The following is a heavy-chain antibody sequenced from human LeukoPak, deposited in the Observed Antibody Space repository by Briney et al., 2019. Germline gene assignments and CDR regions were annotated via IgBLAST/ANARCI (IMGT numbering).Heavy chain of an antibody. Sequence: GGSLRLSCKASGFTFGDYAMSWFRQAPGKGLEWVGFIRSKAYGGTTEYAASVKGRFTISRDDSKSIAYLQMNSLKTEDTAVYYCTRTGGNSGWTKEIDYWGQGTLVTVSS. J-gene: IGHJ4*02. V-gene: IGHV3-49*03. D-gene: IGHD4-23*01. CDR3: TRTGGNSGWTKEIDY. CDR2: IRSKAYGGTT. CDR1: GFTFGDYA.